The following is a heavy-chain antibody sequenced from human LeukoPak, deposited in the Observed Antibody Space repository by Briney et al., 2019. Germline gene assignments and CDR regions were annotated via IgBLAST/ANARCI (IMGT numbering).Heavy chain of an antibody. J-gene: IGHJ4*02. CDR2: IKPDGSDK. V-gene: IGHV3-7*01. D-gene: IGHD1-1*01. CDR3: ARGISLWNGDS. Sequence: GGSLRLSCAASGFTFSSHWMSWIRQAPGKGLEWVANIKPDGSDKYYVDSVKGRFTISRDNAKNSLYLQMNTLRAEDTAVYYCARGISLWNGDSWGQGTLVSVSS. CDR1: GFTFSSHW.